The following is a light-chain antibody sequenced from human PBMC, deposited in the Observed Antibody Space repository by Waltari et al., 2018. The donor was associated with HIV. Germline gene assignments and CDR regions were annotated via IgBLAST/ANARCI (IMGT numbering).Light chain of an antibody. CDR1: SSNIGRNY. J-gene: IGLJ2*01. Sequence: QSVLTQPASVSAAPGQMVTISCSGRSSNIGRNYVSWSQHLPGTAPKLLIYDNKEQPSGIPDRFPASKSGTSVALDITGLQTGDEGDYYCGTWDSSLSAVVFGGGTKLTVL. V-gene: IGLV1-51*01. CDR3: GTWDSSLSAVV. CDR2: DNK.